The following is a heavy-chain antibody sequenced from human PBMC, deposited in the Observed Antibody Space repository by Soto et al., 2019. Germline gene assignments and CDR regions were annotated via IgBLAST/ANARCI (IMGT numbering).Heavy chain of an antibody. CDR1: GFTFSNAW. J-gene: IGHJ4*02. CDR3: TTDPPSYDILTPPHY. Sequence: GGSLRLSCAASGFTFSNAWMSWVRQAPGKGLEWVGRIKSKTDGGTTDYAAPVKGRFTISRDDSKNTLYLQMNSLKTEDTAVYYCTTDPPSYDILTPPHYWGQGTLVTVSS. CDR2: IKSKTDGGTT. D-gene: IGHD3-9*01. V-gene: IGHV3-15*01.